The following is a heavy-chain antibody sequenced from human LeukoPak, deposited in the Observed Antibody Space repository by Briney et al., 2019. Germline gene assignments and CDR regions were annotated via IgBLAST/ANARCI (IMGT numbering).Heavy chain of an antibody. D-gene: IGHD2-21*02. CDR2: ITGSGDTT. Sequence: GGSLRLSCAASGFTFSTYSMNWVRLAPGKGLEWVSGITGSGDTTNYADSVRGRFTISRDSSKNTLYLQMNNLGAEDTAVYFCAKGKWETASYDPWDYWGQGTLVTVYS. CDR3: AKGKWETASYDPWDY. V-gene: IGHV3-23*01. J-gene: IGHJ4*02. CDR1: GFTFSTYS.